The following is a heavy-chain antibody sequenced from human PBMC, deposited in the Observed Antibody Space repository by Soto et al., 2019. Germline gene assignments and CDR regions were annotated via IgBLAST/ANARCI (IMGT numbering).Heavy chain of an antibody. CDR1: GYTFTSYY. CDR2: INPSGGST. J-gene: IGHJ6*03. D-gene: IGHD6-13*01. V-gene: IGHV1-46*03. Sequence: ASVKVSCKASGYTFTSYYMHWVRQAPGQGLEWMGIINPSGGSTSYAQKFQGRVTMTRDTSTSTVYMELSSLRSEDTAVYYCASISWHDDYCYYIYVSGKGTTVTVS. CDR3: ASISWHDDYCYYIYV.